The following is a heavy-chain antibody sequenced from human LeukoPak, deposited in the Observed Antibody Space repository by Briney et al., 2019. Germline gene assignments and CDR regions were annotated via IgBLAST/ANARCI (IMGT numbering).Heavy chain of an antibody. Sequence: GGSLRLSCAASGFTFSSYAMSWVRQAPGKGLEWVSYISSSGSTIYYADSVKGRFTISRDNAKNSLYLQMNSLRAEDTAVYYCARELAFWSGILWGQGTLVTVSS. CDR1: GFTFSSYA. D-gene: IGHD3-3*01. J-gene: IGHJ4*02. CDR2: ISSSGSTI. CDR3: ARELAFWSGIL. V-gene: IGHV3-48*04.